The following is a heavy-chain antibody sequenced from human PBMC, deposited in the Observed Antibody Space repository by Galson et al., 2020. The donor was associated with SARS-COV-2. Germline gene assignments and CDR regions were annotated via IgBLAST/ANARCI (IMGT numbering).Heavy chain of an antibody. D-gene: IGHD1-26*01. Sequence: GGSLRLSCGASGLTFSFYAMSWVRQAPGKGLEWVSAISGSGDSTYYRDSVKGRFTISRDNSKNTLFLQMNSLRAEDTAVYYCAKDKRDLLDAFVIWGQGTMVTVSS. J-gene: IGHJ3*02. CDR2: ISGSGDST. CDR3: AKDKRDLLDAFVI. CDR1: GLTFSFYA. V-gene: IGHV3-23*01.